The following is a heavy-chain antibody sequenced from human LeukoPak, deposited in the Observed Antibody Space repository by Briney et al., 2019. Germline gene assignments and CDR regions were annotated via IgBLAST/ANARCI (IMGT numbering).Heavy chain of an antibody. Sequence: GGSLRLSCAASGFNFRGQAMSWVRQGPGKGLEWVAGISGRGETTYYADSVQGRFNISRDNSKNTLFLEVNSLRAEDTAVYYCARVPYPHFGTYYFDYWGQGTLVTVSS. CDR2: ISGRGETT. CDR3: ARVPYPHFGTYYFDY. D-gene: IGHD3-16*01. CDR1: GFNFRGQA. V-gene: IGHV3-23*01. J-gene: IGHJ4*02.